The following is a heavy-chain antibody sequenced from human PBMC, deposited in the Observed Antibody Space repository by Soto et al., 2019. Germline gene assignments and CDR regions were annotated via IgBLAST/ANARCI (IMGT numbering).Heavy chain of an antibody. Sequence: GGSLRLSCAASGFTFSSYAMSWVRQAPGKGLEWVSAISGSGGSTYYADSVKGRFTISRDNSKNTLYLQMNSLRAEDTAVYSCAKDYYYDSSGYYYGYYFDYWGQGTLVTVSS. CDR1: GFTFSSYA. J-gene: IGHJ4*02. CDR2: ISGSGGST. V-gene: IGHV3-23*01. CDR3: AKDYYYDSSGYYYGYYFDY. D-gene: IGHD3-22*01.